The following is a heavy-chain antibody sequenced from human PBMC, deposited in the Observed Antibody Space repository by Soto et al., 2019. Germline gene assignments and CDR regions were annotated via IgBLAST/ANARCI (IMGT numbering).Heavy chain of an antibody. CDR1: GFTVSNNY. V-gene: IGHV3-53*01. CDR2: VFSTGNT. D-gene: IGHD6-19*01. J-gene: IGHJ4*02. Sequence: ESGGGLTQPGGSLRLSCAASGFTVSNNYMAWVRQAPGKGLEWVSVVFSTGNTYYADSVKGRFTISRDDSKNTVYLQMNSLRAEDTAIYYCARDSSSGWSGDFDYWGQGTLVTVSS. CDR3: ARDSSSGWSGDFDY.